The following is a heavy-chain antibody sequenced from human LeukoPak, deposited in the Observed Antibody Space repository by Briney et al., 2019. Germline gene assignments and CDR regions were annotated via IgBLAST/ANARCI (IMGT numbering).Heavy chain of an antibody. V-gene: IGHV3-30-3*01. D-gene: IGHD2-15*01. CDR1: GFTFSGYP. CDR3: ASTNYRGGSTGYNWFDP. CDR2: ISYDGSNK. J-gene: IGHJ5*02. Sequence: PGGSLRLSCAASGFTFSGYPIHWVRQAPGKGLEWVAVISYDGSNKYYPDSVKGRFTISRDNSKNMLYLQMNSLRAEDTAVYYCASTNYRGGSTGYNWFDPWGQGTLVTVSS.